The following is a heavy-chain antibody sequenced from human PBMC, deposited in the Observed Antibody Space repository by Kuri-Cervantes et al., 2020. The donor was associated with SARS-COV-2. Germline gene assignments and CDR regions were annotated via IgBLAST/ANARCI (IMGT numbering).Heavy chain of an antibody. CDR3: ARSYDSSGYYYSGSAYYFDY. Sequence: GESLKISCAASGFTFSSYWMNWVRQAPGKGLEWVSYISSSGSTIYYADSVKGRFTISRDNAKNSLYLQMNSLRAEDTAVYYCARSYDSSGYYYSGSAYYFDYWGQGTLVTVSS. J-gene: IGHJ4*02. CDR1: GFTFSSYW. D-gene: IGHD3-22*01. CDR2: ISSSGSTI. V-gene: IGHV3-48*04.